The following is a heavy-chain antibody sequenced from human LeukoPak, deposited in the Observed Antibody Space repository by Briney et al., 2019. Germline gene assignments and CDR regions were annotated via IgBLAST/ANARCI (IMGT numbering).Heavy chain of an antibody. CDR3: ARATGQEEWLSWGIFDY. V-gene: IGHV6-1*01. J-gene: IGHJ4*02. D-gene: IGHD6-19*01. CDR1: GDSVSSNSAA. Sequence: SQTLSLTCAISGDSVSSNSAAWNWIRQSPSRGLEWLGRTYYRSKWYNDYAVSVKSGISINPDTSKNQFSLQLNSVTPEDTAVYYCARATGQEEWLSWGIFDYWGQGTLVTVSS. CDR2: TYYRSKWYN.